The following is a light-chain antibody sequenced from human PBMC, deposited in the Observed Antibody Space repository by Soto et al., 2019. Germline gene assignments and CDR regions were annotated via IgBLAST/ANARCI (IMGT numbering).Light chain of an antibody. CDR1: QSVGSY. CDR3: QQRSSWPRT. J-gene: IGKJ1*01. CDR2: ETS. V-gene: IGKV3-11*01. Sequence: EIVLTQSPATLSLSPGERATLSRRASQSVGSYLTWYQQKPGQAPRLLIYETSKRATGIPARFSGSGSGTDFTLTIGSLEPEDFAVYYCQQRSSWPRTFGQGTKVEIK.